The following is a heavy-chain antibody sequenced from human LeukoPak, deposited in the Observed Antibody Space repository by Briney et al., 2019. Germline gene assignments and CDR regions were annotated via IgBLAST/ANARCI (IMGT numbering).Heavy chain of an antibody. Sequence: GGSLRLSCAASGFTFSSYAMRWVRQAPGKGLEWVSAISGSGGSTYYADSVKGRFTISRDNSKNTLYLQMNSLRAEDTAVYYCAKDRFGYGSGGSCYGGWFDPWGQGTLVTVSS. V-gene: IGHV3-23*01. CDR3: AKDRFGYGSGGSCYGGWFDP. D-gene: IGHD2-15*01. CDR2: ISGSGGST. J-gene: IGHJ5*02. CDR1: GFTFSSYA.